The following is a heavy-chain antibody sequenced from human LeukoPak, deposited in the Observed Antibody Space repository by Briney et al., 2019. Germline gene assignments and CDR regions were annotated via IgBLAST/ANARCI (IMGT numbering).Heavy chain of an antibody. CDR2: INSDGSST. CDR1: GFTFSNYW. Sequence: TGGSLRLSCAASGFTFSNYWMHWVRQAPGKGLVWVSLINSDGSSTTYADSVKGRFTVSRDNSKNTVYLQMNSLRADDTAVYYCAKRGYNYGPLDYWGQGTLVTVSS. D-gene: IGHD5-18*01. J-gene: IGHJ4*02. CDR3: AKRGYNYGPLDY. V-gene: IGHV3-74*03.